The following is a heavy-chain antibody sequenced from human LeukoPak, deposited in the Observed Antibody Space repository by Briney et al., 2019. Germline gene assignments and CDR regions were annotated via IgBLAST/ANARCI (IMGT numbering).Heavy chain of an antibody. Sequence: GGSLRLSCAASGFTFSSYSMNWVRQAPGKGLEWVSSISSSSSYIYYADSVKGRFTISRDNAKNSLYLQMNSLRAEDTAVYYCARVLGDIVVVPAANDYWGQGTLVTVSS. CDR1: GFTFSSYS. J-gene: IGHJ4*02. V-gene: IGHV3-21*04. CDR3: ARVLGDIVVVPAANDY. CDR2: ISSSSSYI. D-gene: IGHD2-2*01.